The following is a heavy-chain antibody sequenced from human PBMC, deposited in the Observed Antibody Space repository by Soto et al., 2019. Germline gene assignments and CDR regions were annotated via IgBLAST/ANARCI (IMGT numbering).Heavy chain of an antibody. D-gene: IGHD4-17*01. Sequence: GGSLRLSCAGSGYNFGSHGIHWVRRAPGKGLEWLAVVWYDGSKEYYADSVKGRFTVSKDNSINTAYLQINSLRGDDTAVYYCARVKNDYGGNDAFDIWGQGTMVTVSS. J-gene: IGHJ3*02. V-gene: IGHV3-33*01. CDR1: GYNFGSHG. CDR3: ARVKNDYGGNDAFDI. CDR2: VWYDGSKE.